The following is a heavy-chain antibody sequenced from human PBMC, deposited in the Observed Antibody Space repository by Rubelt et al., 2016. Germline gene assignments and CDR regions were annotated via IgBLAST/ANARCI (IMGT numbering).Heavy chain of an antibody. J-gene: IGHJ6*02. CDR2: SSYI. D-gene: IGHD2-2*01. Sequence: SSYIYYADSVKGRFTISRDNAKNSLYLQMNSLRAEDTAVYYCARAQGDCSSTSCYAYYYYYGMDVWGQGTTVTVSS. CDR3: ARAQGDCSSTSCYAYYYYYGMDV. V-gene: IGHV3-21*04.